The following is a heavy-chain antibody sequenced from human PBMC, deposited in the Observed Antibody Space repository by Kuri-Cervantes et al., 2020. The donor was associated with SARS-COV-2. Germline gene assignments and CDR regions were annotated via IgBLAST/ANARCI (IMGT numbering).Heavy chain of an antibody. CDR1: GFSLSTSGMC. J-gene: IGHJ4*02. V-gene: IGHV2-70*11. D-gene: IGHD4-11*01. CDR3: VRIRAATVVADY. Sequence: SGPTLVKPTQTLTLTCTFSGFSLSTSGMCVSWIRQPPGKALEWLARIDWDDDEYYSTSLKTRLTISKDTSKNQVVLTMTNMDPVDTATYYCVRIRAATVVADYWGQGTLVTVSS. CDR2: IDWDDDE.